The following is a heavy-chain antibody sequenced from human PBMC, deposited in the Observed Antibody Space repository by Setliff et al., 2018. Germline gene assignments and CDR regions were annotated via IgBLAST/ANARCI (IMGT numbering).Heavy chain of an antibody. CDR3: ARLALTGYDTSGYYYALDYYYYMDV. Sequence: GGSLRLSCAASGFTFSNFWMSWVRQAPGKGLEWVALIWFDGSLKYYGDSVRGRFTVARDNSENTVYLQMDSLRAEDTAVYFCARLALTGYDTSGYYYALDYYYYMDVWGKGTTVTVSS. J-gene: IGHJ6*03. CDR1: GFTFSNFW. V-gene: IGHV3-33*08. D-gene: IGHD3-22*01. CDR2: IWFDGSLK.